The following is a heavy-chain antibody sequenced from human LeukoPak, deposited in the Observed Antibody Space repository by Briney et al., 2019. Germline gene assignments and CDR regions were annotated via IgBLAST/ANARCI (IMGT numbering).Heavy chain of an antibody. CDR1: GFTFSSYA. CDR2: MGGSDGTT. CDR3: TKVLISGSFPDY. Sequence: PGGSLRLSCAASGFTFSSYAMIWVRQAPGKGLEWVSAMGGSDGTTYYADSVKGRFIISRDNSRNTLYLQMNSLRAEDTAIYYCTKVLISGSFPDYWGQGTLVTASS. J-gene: IGHJ4*02. D-gene: IGHD1-26*01. V-gene: IGHV3-23*01.